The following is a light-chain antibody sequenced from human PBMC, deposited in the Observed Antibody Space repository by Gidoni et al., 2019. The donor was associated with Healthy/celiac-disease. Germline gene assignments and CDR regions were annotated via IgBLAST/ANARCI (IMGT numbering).Light chain of an antibody. J-gene: IGKJ4*01. CDR2: LGS. CDR3: MQALQTLLT. CDR1: QSLLHSNGYNY. V-gene: IGKV2-28*01. Sequence: DIVMTQSPLSLPVTPGEPASISFRSRQSLLHSNGYNYLDWYLQKPGQSPQLLIYLGSNRASGVPDRFSGSGSGTDFTLKISRVEAEDVGVYYCMQALQTLLTFGGGTKVEIK.